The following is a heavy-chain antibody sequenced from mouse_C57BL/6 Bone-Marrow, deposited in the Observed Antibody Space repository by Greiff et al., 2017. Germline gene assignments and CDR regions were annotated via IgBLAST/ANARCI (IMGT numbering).Heavy chain of an antibody. CDR1: GYAFSSYW. J-gene: IGHJ4*01. D-gene: IGHD1-1*01. CDR3: ARRIYYGSSGYAMDY. CDR2: IYPGDGDT. V-gene: IGHV1-80*01. Sequence: QVQLQQSGAELVKPGASVKISCKASGYAFSSYWMNWVKQRPGKGLEWIGQIYPGDGDTNYNGKFKGKATLTADKSSSTAYMQLSSLTSEDSAVYFCARRIYYGSSGYAMDYWGQGTSVTVSS.